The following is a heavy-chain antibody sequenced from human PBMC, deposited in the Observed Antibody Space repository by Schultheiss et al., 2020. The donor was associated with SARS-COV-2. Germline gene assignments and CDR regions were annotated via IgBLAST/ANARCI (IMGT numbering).Heavy chain of an antibody. D-gene: IGHD2-2*01. CDR2: INPNSGGT. J-gene: IGHJ2*01. V-gene: IGHV1-2*02. CDR1: GYTFTGYY. Sequence: ASVKVSCKASGYTFTGYYMHWVRQAPGQGLEWMGWINPNSGGTNYAQKFQGRVTMTRDTSISTAYMELSRLRSDDTAVYYCATDHCSSTSCGYWYFDLWGRGTLVTVSS. CDR3: ATDHCSSTSCGYWYFDL.